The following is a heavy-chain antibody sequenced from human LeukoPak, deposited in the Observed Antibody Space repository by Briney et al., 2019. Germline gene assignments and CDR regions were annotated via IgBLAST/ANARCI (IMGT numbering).Heavy chain of an antibody. V-gene: IGHV4-39*01. CDR2: IYYSGST. CDR3: ARRRAVAVDY. J-gene: IGHJ4*02. CDR1: CGSISSSSYY. Sequence: PSETLSLTCTVSCGSISSSSYYWGWIRQPPGKGLEWIGSIYYSGSTYYNPSLKSRVTISVDTSKNQFSLKLSSVTAADTAVYYCARRRAVAVDYWGQGTLVTVSS. D-gene: IGHD6-19*01.